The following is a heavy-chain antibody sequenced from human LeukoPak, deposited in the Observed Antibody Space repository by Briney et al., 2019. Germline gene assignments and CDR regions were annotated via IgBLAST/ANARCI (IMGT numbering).Heavy chain of an antibody. V-gene: IGHV1-69*01. CDR1: GGTFSSYA. CDR2: IIPIFGTA. D-gene: IGHD6-6*01. CDR3: ARAMDAGQLAPPFDY. J-gene: IGHJ4*02. Sequence: GSSVKVSCNASGGTFSSYAISWVRQAPGQGLEWMGGIIPIFGTANYAQKFQGRVTITADESTSTAYMELSSLRSEDTAVYYCARAMDAGQLAPPFDYWGQGTLVTVSS.